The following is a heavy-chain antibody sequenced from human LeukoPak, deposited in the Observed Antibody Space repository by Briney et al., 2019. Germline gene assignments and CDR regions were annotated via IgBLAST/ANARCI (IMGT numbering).Heavy chain of an antibody. J-gene: IGHJ5*02. V-gene: IGHV3-7*01. CDR1: GFAFGNYW. CDR2: IKQDGSQK. Sequence: GGSLRLSCKVSGFAFGNYWMSWVRQTPGKGLEWVANIKQDGSQKYYVDSVKGRFTISRDNAKNSLYLQMNSLRAEDTAVYYCARGQTTFDPWGQGTLVTASS. D-gene: IGHD1-7*01. CDR3: ARGQTTFDP.